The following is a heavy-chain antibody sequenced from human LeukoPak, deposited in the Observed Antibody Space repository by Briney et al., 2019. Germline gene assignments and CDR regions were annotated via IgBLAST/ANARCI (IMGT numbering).Heavy chain of an antibody. V-gene: IGHV3-66*01. CDR3: ARVAGIAVAFFDY. Sequence: GGSLRLSCAASGFTVNSNYMSWVRQAPGMGLEWVSVIYGGGSTYYADSVKGRFTISRDNSKNTLYLQMNSLRAEDTAVYYCARVAGIAVAFFDYWGQGTLVTVSS. CDR2: IYGGGST. D-gene: IGHD6-19*01. J-gene: IGHJ4*02. CDR1: GFTVNSNY.